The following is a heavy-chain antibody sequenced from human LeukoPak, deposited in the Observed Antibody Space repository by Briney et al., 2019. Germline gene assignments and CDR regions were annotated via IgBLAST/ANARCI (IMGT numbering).Heavy chain of an antibody. V-gene: IGHV3-48*02. CDR3: ARPETQYSSGLDGFDI. J-gene: IGHJ3*02. CDR1: GFTFSSYT. CDR2: ITSTSSGI. D-gene: IGHD6-19*01. Sequence: GGSLRLSCAASGFTFSSYTMSWVRQAPGKGLEWVSYITSTSSGIFYADSVKGRFTISRDNAKNSVFLQMNSLRDEDTAVYYCARPETQYSSGLDGFDIWGRGTMVTVSS.